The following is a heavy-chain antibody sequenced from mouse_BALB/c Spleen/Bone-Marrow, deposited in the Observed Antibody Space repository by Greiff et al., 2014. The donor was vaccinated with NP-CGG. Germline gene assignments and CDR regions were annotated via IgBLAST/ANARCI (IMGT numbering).Heavy chain of an antibody. CDR2: IHPSDTET. J-gene: IGHJ3*01. CDR3: ARLGGNDGRSFAY. D-gene: IGHD1-1*01. Sequence: QVQLQDSGAELVRPGASVKLSCKASGYSFTSYWMNWVKQRPGHGLEWIGMIHPSDTETRLNQRFKDKATLTVDKSSSTAYMQLNRPTSEDSAVYYCARLGGNDGRSFAYWGQGTLVTVSA. CDR1: GYSFTSYW. V-gene: IGHV1-74*01.